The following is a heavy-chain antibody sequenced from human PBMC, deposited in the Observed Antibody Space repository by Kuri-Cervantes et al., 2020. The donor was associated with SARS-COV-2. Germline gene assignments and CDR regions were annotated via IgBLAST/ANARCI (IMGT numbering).Heavy chain of an antibody. D-gene: IGHD1-14*01. CDR1: GFLFSASA. V-gene: IGHV3-30-3*01. J-gene: IGHJ4*02. Sequence: GGSLRLSCEVSGFLFSASAIHWVRQASGKGLEWVAVISYDGSNKYYADSVKGRFTISRDNSKNTLYLQMNSLRAEDTAVYYCARTGHGFLGYLLDYWGQGTLVTVSS. CDR2: ISYDGSNK. CDR3: ARTGHGFLGYLLDY.